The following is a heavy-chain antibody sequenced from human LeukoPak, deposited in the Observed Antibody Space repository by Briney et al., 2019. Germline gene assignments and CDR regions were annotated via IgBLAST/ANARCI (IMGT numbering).Heavy chain of an antibody. CDR3: AELGITMIGGV. J-gene: IGHJ6*04. Sequence: GGSLRLSCEASGFTFSRYWMHWVRQAPGKGLVWVSRINSDGSRTTYADSVRGRFTISRDNAKNTLYLQMNSLRAEDTAVYYCAELGITMIGGVWGKGTTVTISS. V-gene: IGHV3-74*01. D-gene: IGHD3-10*02. CDR2: INSDGSRT. CDR1: GFTFSRYW.